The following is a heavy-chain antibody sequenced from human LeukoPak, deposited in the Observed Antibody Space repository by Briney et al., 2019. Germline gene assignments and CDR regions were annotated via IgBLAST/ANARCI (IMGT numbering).Heavy chain of an antibody. J-gene: IGHJ4*02. CDR3: ARRHGRCSDGSCYYPDY. Sequence: ASVRVSCKASGYTFTSYDINWVRLATGQGLEWMGWRNPNSGNTGYAQKFQGRVTMTRNSSITTAYMELSSLRSEDTAVYYCARRHGRCSDGSCYYPDYWGQGTLVTVSS. CDR1: GYTFTSYD. V-gene: IGHV1-8*01. D-gene: IGHD2-15*01. CDR2: RNPNSGNT.